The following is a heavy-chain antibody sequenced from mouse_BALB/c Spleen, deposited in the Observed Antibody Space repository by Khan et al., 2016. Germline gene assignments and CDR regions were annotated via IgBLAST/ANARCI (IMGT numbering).Heavy chain of an antibody. V-gene: IGHV6-6*01. D-gene: IGHD2-3*01. CDR3: LYDCYYSYAMHY. Sequence: EVQLEESGGGLVQPGGSMKLSCAASGFTFSDAWMDWVRQSPEKGLEWVAEIRSRAYNHALYYAESVKGWFSISRDDSESSVYLQINSLRPEDTGIYYWLYDCYYSYAMHYGGHGTSVTVSS. CDR1: GFTFSDAW. CDR2: IRSRAYNHAL. J-gene: IGHJ4*01.